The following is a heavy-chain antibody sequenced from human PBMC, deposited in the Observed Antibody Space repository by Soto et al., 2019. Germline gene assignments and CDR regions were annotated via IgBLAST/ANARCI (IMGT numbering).Heavy chain of an antibody. CDR1: GGSISSYY. D-gene: IGHD3-16*01. V-gene: IGHV4-59*01. CDR3: ARRGGHYYYYYYYMDV. J-gene: IGHJ6*03. Sequence: SETLSLTCTVSGGSISSYYWSWIRQPPGKGLEWIGYIYYSGSTNYNPSLKSRVTISVDTSKNQFSLKLSSVTAADTAVYYCARRGGHYYYYYYYMDVWGKGTTVTVSS. CDR2: IYYSGST.